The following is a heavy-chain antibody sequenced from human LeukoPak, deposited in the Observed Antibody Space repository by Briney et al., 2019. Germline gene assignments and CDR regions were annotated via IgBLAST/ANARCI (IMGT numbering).Heavy chain of an antibody. D-gene: IGHD3-3*01. J-gene: IGHJ6*03. CDR3: ARSIAIFGVVIARSTSTYMDV. Sequence: GASVKVSCKASGYTFTSYGISWVRQAPGQGLEWMGWISAYNGNTNYAQKLQGRVTMTTDTSTSTAYMELRSLRSDDTAVYYCARSIAIFGVVIARSTSTYMDVWGKGTTVTVSS. CDR1: GYTFTSYG. CDR2: ISAYNGNT. V-gene: IGHV1-18*01.